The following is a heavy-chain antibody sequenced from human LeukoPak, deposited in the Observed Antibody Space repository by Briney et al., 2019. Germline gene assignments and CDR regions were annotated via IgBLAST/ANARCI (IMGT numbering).Heavy chain of an antibody. CDR1: GFTFSSYG. Sequence: GGSLRLSCAASGFTFSSYGMHWVRQAPGKGLEWVAVISYDGSNKYYADSVKGRFTISRDNSKNTLYLQMNSLRAEDTAVYYCAKGEGGILWFGEFPPGPTYYYYGMDVWGQGTTVTVSS. D-gene: IGHD3-10*01. CDR3: AKGEGGILWFGEFPPGPTYYYYGMDV. CDR2: ISYDGSNK. V-gene: IGHV3-30*18. J-gene: IGHJ6*02.